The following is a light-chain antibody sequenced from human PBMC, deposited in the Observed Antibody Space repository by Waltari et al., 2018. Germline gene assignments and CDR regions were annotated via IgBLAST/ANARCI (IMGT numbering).Light chain of an antibody. CDR2: DVT. Sequence: QSALTQPASVSGSPGQTITISCTGSSSDVGRYKYVPWYQQFPDRAPKLIIYDVTNRPSGVSNRFSGSKSANTASLTISGLQPEDEAEYYCASYNPGSTLVFGGGIKLTVL. CDR1: SSDVGRYKY. J-gene: IGLJ3*02. CDR3: ASYNPGSTLV. V-gene: IGLV2-14*01.